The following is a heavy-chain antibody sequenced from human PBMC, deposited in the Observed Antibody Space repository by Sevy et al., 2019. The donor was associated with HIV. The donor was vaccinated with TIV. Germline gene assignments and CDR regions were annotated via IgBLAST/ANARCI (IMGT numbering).Heavy chain of an antibody. CDR3: AKPVLRFLEWSPNDAFDI. CDR1: GFTFSSYA. V-gene: IGHV3-23*01. J-gene: IGHJ3*02. Sequence: GGSLRLSCAASGFTFSSYAMSWVRQAPGKGLEWVSAISGSGGSTYYADSVKGRFTISRDNSKNTLYLQMNSLRAEDTAVYYCAKPVLRFLEWSPNDAFDIWGQGTMVTVSS. CDR2: ISGSGGST. D-gene: IGHD3-3*01.